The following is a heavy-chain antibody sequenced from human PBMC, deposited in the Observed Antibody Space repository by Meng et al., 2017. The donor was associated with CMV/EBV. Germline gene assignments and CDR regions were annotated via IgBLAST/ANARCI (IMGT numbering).Heavy chain of an antibody. CDR3: ARGWGYCSGGSCYSFNAFDI. CDR2: ISSSGSTI. CDR1: GFTFSDYY. J-gene: IGHJ3*02. D-gene: IGHD2-15*01. Sequence: GGSLRLSCAASGFTFSDYYMSWIRQAPGKGLEWVSYISSSGSTIYYADPVKSRFTISRDNAKNSLYLQMNSLRAEDTAVYYCARGWGYCSGGSCYSFNAFDIWGQGTMVTVSS. V-gene: IGHV3-11*01.